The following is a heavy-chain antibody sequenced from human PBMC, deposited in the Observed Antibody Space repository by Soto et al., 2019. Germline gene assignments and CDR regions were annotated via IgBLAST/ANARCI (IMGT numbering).Heavy chain of an antibody. Sequence: QVQLVQSGAEVKKPGSSVKVSCKASGGTFSNYAISWLRQAPGQGHEWMGGIIPIFGTANYERKFQGRATITADESTSTAYMELSSLRSEDTAVYYCARGYGGDGYFDYWGQGAMVTVSS. CDR2: IIPIFGTA. D-gene: IGHD2-21*02. CDR3: ARGYGGDGYFDY. CDR1: GGTFSNYA. J-gene: IGHJ4*02. V-gene: IGHV1-69*01.